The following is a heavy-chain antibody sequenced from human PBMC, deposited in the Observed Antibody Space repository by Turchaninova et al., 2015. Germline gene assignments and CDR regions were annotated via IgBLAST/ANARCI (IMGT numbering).Heavy chain of an antibody. V-gene: IGHV3-30*04. CDR2: ISYDGSNK. CDR3: ARDRTRRYPYYYYGMDV. J-gene: IGHJ6*02. Sequence: QVQLVVSGGGVVESGRSVRLALPASGVTFSSYARPGVRQAPGKGLEWVAVISYDGSNKYYADSVKGRFTISRDNSKNTLYLQMNSLRAEDTAVYYCARDRTRRYPYYYYGMDVWGQGTTVTVS. D-gene: IGHD2-2*01. CDR1: GVTFSSYA.